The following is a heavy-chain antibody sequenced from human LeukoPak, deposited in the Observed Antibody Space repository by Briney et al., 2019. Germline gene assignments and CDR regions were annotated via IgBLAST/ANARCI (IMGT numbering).Heavy chain of an antibody. D-gene: IGHD5-12*01. CDR2: IWYDGTTK. J-gene: IGHJ4*02. CDR3: ARGGGRVATIGMVDY. Sequence: GKSLRLSCTASGFTFSDYGMHWVRQPPGKGLEWVAIIWYDGTTKTYGDSVKGRFTISRDNSKNTLYLQMNSLRAEDTAVYYCARGGGRVATIGMVDYWGQGTLVTVSS. CDR1: GFTFSDYG. V-gene: IGHV3-33*01.